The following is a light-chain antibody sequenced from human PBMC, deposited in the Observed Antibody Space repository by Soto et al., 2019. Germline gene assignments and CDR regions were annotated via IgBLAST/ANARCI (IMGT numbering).Light chain of an antibody. V-gene: IGLV2-14*01. CDR3: SSFTSSSTLVV. CDR1: SSDVGGYNY. J-gene: IGLJ2*01. CDR2: DVS. Sequence: QSALTQPASVSGSPGQSITISCTGTSSDVGGYNYVSWYQQHPGKAPKLMIYDVSNRPSGVSNRFSGSKSGNTASLTISGLQAADEADYYGSSFTSSSTLVVFGGGTNLTV.